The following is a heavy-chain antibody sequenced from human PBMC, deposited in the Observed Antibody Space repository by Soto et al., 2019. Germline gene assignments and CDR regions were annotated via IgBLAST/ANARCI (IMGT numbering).Heavy chain of an antibody. Sequence: EFLKISFKGSGYSFNSYWIGWVGQMPGKGLEWMGIIYPGDSDTRYSPSFQGQVTISADKSISTAYLQWSSLKASDTAMYYCARHRVVVAATRFRYYYYYGMDVWGQGTTVTVSS. CDR3: ARHRVVVAATRFRYYYYYGMDV. CDR2: IYPGDSDT. V-gene: IGHV5-51*01. CDR1: GYSFNSYW. D-gene: IGHD2-15*01. J-gene: IGHJ6*02.